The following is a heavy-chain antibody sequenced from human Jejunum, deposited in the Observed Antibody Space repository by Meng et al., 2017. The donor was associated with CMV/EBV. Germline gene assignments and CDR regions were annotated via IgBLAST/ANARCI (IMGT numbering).Heavy chain of an antibody. CDR1: GFTFSDYY. D-gene: IGHD5-18*01. Sequence: AAGFTFSDYYMSWIRQAPGKGLEWVSYISSSGSTIYYADSVKGRFTISRDNAKNSLYLQMNSLRAEDTAVYYCARYLVDTAMVDYWGQGTLVTVSS. CDR3: ARYLVDTAMVDY. V-gene: IGHV3-11*04. CDR2: ISSSGSTI. J-gene: IGHJ4*02.